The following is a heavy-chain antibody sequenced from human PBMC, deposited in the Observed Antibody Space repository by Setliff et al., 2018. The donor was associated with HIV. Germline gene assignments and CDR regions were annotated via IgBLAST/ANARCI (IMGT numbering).Heavy chain of an antibody. D-gene: IGHD3-22*01. J-gene: IGHJ4*02. CDR3: ARDLSGYSDF. Sequence: GSLRLSCAASGFTFSSYEMNWVRQAPGKGLEWVSYISSSGSTIYYADSVKGRFTISRDNAKTSMYLQMNNVRVEDTAVYYCARDLSGYSDFWGQGTLVTVSS. CDR1: GFTFSSYE. CDR2: ISSSGSTI. V-gene: IGHV3-48*03.